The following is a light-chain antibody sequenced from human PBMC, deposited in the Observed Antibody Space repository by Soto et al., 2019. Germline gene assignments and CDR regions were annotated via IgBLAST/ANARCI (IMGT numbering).Light chain of an antibody. Sequence: EVVMTQSPATLSVSPGERVTLSCRASQSIGSYLGWFQQRPGQAPRLLTYDASSRATGTPTRFSGSGSGTEFTLTISSLQSEDFAVYYCQQYYNWRTFGQGTKVEVK. CDR2: DAS. V-gene: IGKV3-15*01. J-gene: IGKJ1*01. CDR1: QSIGSY. CDR3: QQYYNWRT.